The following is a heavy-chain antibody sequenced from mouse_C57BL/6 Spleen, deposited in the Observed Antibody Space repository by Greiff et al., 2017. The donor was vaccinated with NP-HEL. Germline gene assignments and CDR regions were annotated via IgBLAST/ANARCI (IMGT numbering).Heavy chain of an antibody. CDR3: ARRYYGPYYFDY. J-gene: IGHJ2*01. D-gene: IGHD2-1*01. V-gene: IGHV1-69*01. CDR1: GYTFTSYW. CDR2: IDPSDSYT. Sequence: QVQLQQPGAELVMPGASVKLSCKASGYTFTSYWMHWVKQRPGQGLEWIGEIDPSDSYTNYNQKFTGKSTLTVDKSSSTAYMQLSSLTSEDSAVYYCARRYYGPYYFDYWGQGTTLTVSS.